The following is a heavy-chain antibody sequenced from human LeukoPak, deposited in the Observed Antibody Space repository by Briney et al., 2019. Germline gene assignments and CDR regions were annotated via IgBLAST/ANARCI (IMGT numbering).Heavy chain of an antibody. D-gene: IGHD5-24*01. Sequence: GGSLRLSCAASGFTFSSYWMSWVRQAPGKGLEWVANIKQDGSEKYYVDSVKGRFTISRDNAKNSLYLQMNSLRAEDTAVYYCARAQDTYNSLYFDYWGQGALVTVSS. CDR3: ARAQDTYNSLYFDY. J-gene: IGHJ4*02. V-gene: IGHV3-7*01. CDR1: GFTFSSYW. CDR2: IKQDGSEK.